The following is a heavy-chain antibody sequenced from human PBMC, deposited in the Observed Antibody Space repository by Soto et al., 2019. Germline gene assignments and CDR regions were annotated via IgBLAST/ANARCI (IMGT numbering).Heavy chain of an antibody. CDR1: GGPFSSYA. D-gene: IGHD2-2*01. CDR2: IIPIFGTA. CDR3: ARPGPANYYYYGMDV. V-gene: IGHV1-69*06. J-gene: IGHJ6*02. Sequence: SVKVSCKASGGPFSSYAISWVRQAPGQGLEWMGGIIPIFGTANYAQKFQGRVTITADKSTSTAYMELSSLRSEDTAVYYCARPGPANYYYYGMDVWDQGTTVTVSS.